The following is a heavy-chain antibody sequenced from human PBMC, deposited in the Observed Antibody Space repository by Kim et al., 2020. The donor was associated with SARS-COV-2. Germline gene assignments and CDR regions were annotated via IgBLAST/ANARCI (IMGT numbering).Heavy chain of an antibody. V-gene: IGHV4-59*13. CDR3: ARKVPYYYDSSGYVDYFDY. J-gene: IGHJ4*02. D-gene: IGHD3-22*01. CDR2: IYYSGST. Sequence: SETLSLTCTVSGGSISSYYWSWIRQPPGKGLEWIGYIYYSGSTNYNPSLKSRVTISVDTSKNQFSLKLSSVTAADTAVYYCARKVPYYYDSSGYVDYFDYWGQGTLVTVSS. CDR1: GGSISSYY.